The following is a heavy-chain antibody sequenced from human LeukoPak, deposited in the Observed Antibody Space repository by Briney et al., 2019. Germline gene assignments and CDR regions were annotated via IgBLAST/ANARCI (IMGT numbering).Heavy chain of an antibody. Sequence: SETLSLTCTVSGGSISSYYWSWIRQPPGKGLEWIGYIYYSGSTNYNPSLKSRVTISVDTSKNQFSLMLSSVTAADTAVYYCAREITMVRGVFDYWGQGTLVTVSS. CDR2: IYYSGST. CDR1: GGSISSYY. J-gene: IGHJ4*02. CDR3: AREITMVRGVFDY. V-gene: IGHV4-59*01. D-gene: IGHD3-10*01.